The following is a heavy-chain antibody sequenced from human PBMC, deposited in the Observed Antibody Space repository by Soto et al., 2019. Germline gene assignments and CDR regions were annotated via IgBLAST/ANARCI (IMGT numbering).Heavy chain of an antibody. CDR3: AKDHIILTGYYTVPRFDY. CDR1: GFTFSSYA. J-gene: IGHJ4*02. CDR2: ISGSGGST. D-gene: IGHD3-9*01. V-gene: IGHV3-23*01. Sequence: GGSLRLSCAASGFTFSSYAMSWVRQAPGKGLEWVSAISGSGGSTYYADSVKGRFTISRDNSKNTLYLQMNSLRAEDTAVYYCAKDHIILTGYYTVPRFDYWGQGTLVTV.